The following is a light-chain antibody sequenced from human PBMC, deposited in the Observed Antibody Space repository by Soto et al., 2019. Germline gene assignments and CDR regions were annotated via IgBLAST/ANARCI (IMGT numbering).Light chain of an antibody. CDR2: ENN. J-gene: IGLJ1*01. CDR1: SSNIGAGYE. CDR3: QSYDSSLSGYV. Sequence: QSVLTQPPSVSDAPGQRVTISSTGSSSNIGAGYEAHWYQQVPGTAPKLLIYENNNRPSGVPDRFSGSKSGTSASLAITGLQAEDEAEYYCQSYDSSLSGYVFGTGTKLTVL. V-gene: IGLV1-40*01.